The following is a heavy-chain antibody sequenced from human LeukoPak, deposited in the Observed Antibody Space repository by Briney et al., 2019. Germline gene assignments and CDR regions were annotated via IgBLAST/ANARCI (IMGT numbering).Heavy chain of an antibody. V-gene: IGHV3-7*01. CDR3: TRENWYIDY. J-gene: IGHJ4*02. Sequence: GGSLRLSCEASGFTFSTQWMSWVRQAPGKGLEWVAIVNQGGTEKYYVDSVKDRFTISRDNAKNSLYLQMNSLRAEDAAVYYCTRENWYIDYWGQGNLVTVSS. CDR1: GFTFSTQW. CDR2: VNQGGTEK.